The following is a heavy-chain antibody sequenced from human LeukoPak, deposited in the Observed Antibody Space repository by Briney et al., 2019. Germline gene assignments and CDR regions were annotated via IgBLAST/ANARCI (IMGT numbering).Heavy chain of an antibody. D-gene: IGHD3-10*01. Sequence: SETLSLTCAVYGGSFSGYYWSWIRQPPRQGLEWIGEINQNESTNYNPSLKSVVTISIDTSKNQFSLKVGSVTAADTAVYYCARGLVFSGSGSYGFDYWGQGTLVTVSS. V-gene: IGHV4-34*01. CDR1: GGSFSGYY. CDR3: ARGLVFSGSGSYGFDY. J-gene: IGHJ4*02. CDR2: INQNEST.